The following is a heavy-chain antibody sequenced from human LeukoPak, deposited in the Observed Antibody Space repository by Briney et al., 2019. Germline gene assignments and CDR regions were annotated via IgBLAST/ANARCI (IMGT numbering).Heavy chain of an antibody. D-gene: IGHD2-2*01. CDR1: GGSISSSNW. CDR3: ARDSSAYCSSTSCSGDYYYYGMDV. CDR2: IYYSGST. V-gene: IGHV4-31*11. Sequence: SETLSLTCAVSGGSISSSNWWSWIRQHPGKGLEWIGYIYYSGSTYYDPSLKSRVTISVDTSKNQFSLKLSSVTAADTAVYYCARDSSAYCSSTSCSGDYYYYGMDVWGQGTTVTVSS. J-gene: IGHJ6*02.